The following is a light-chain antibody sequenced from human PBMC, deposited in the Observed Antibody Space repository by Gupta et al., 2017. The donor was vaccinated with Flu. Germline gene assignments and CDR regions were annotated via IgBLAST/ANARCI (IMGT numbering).Light chain of an antibody. V-gene: IGKV3-11*01. CDR3: QQRSTSFT. CDR2: DAS. J-gene: IGKJ3*01. CDR1: QSLSNF. Sequence: IVLTQSPATLSLSPGERATLSCRASQSLSNFLAWYQQKPGQAPKLLIYDASNRAAGVPARFSGSGSGTDFTLTISSLDPEDSAIYFCQQRSTSFTFGPGTKVDVK.